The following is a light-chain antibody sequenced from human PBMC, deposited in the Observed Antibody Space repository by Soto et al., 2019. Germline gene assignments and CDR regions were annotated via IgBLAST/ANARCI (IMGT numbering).Light chain of an antibody. CDR3: QQYGGSPIT. CDR2: GAS. V-gene: IGKV3-20*01. Sequence: EIVLTQSPGTLSLSPGERATLSCRASQSVPSKYLAWYQQNPGQAPRLLIYGASNRATGIPDKFSGSGSGTDFTLTISRLEPEDFAVYYCQQYGGSPITFGLGTRLEIK. CDR1: QSVPSKY. J-gene: IGKJ5*01.